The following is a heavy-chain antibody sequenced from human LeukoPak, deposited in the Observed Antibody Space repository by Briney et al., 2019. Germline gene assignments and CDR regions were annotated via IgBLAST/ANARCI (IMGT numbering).Heavy chain of an antibody. CDR2: IYYSGST. J-gene: IGHJ5*02. D-gene: IGHD2-15*01. CDR1: GGSFSGYY. CDR3: ARGLSVVAAQTDNRFDP. Sequence: NPSETLSLTCAVYGGSFSGYYWSWIRQSPGKGLEWIGNIYYSGSTTCNPSLKSRVTISVDTSKNQLSLKLSSVTAADTAVYYCARGLSVVAAQTDNRFDPWGQGTLVTVSS. V-gene: IGHV4-59*01.